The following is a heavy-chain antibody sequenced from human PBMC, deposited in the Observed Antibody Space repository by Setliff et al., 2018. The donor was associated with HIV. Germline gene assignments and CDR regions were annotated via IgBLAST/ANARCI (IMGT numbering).Heavy chain of an antibody. CDR3: ARDNWDYGGVDY. CDR2: IIPIFGTA. J-gene: IGHJ4*02. V-gene: IGHV1-69*05. D-gene: IGHD1-7*01. CDR1: GGTFSSYV. Sequence: ASVKVSCKASGGTFSSYVISWVRQAPGQGLEWMGGIIPIFGTANYAQKFQGRVTMTTDTSTSTAYMELRSLRSDDTAVYYCARDNWDYGGVDYWGQGTLVTVSS.